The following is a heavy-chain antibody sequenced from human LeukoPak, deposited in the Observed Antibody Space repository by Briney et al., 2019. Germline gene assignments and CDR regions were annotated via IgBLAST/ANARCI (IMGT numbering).Heavy chain of an antibody. Sequence: GSLRLSCAASGFTFSSYSMNWVRQAPGKGLEWIGEINHSGSTNYNPSLKSRVTISVDTSKNQFSLKLSSVTAADTAVYYCARGRGNGSGSYNPLGYYYYYMDVWGKGTTVTVSS. CDR3: ARGRGNGSGSYNPLGYYYYYMDV. V-gene: IGHV4-34*01. CDR2: INHSGST. CDR1: GFTFSSYS. D-gene: IGHD3-10*01. J-gene: IGHJ6*03.